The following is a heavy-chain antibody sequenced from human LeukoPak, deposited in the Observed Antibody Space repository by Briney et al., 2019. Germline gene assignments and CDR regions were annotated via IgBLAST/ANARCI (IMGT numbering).Heavy chain of an antibody. D-gene: IGHD3-22*01. CDR2: INPSGGST. V-gene: IGHV1-46*01. CDR1: GYTFTSYY. J-gene: IGHJ4*02. Sequence: ASVKVSCKASGYTFTSYYMHWVRQAPGQGLEWMGIINPSGGSTSYAQKFQGRVTLTRDTSTSTVYMKLSSLRTEDTAVYYCAREWYYYDSSGYYSDYWGQGTLVTVTS. CDR3: AREWYYYDSSGYYSDY.